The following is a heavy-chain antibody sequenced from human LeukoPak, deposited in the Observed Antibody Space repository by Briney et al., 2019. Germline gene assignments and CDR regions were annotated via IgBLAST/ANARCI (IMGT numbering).Heavy chain of an antibody. CDR3: ASAVLWSGYYYYYYYMDV. V-gene: IGHV1-8*01. CDR1: GYTVTNYD. D-gene: IGHD3-3*01. J-gene: IGHJ6*03. Sequence: GASVKVSCKASGYTVTNYDINWVRQATGQGLEWMGWMNPNSGNTGYARKFHGRVTMTRNTSISTVYMELNSLRSEDTAVYYCASAVLWSGYYYYYYYMDVWGKGTTVTVSS. CDR2: MNPNSGNT.